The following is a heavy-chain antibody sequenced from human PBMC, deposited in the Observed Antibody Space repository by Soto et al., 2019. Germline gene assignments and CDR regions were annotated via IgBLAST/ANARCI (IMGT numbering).Heavy chain of an antibody. V-gene: IGHV3-30*18. CDR2: ISYDGSNT. CDR1: GFTFSSYG. Sequence: GSLRLSCVASGFTFSSYGMHWVRQAPGKGLEWVAIISYDGSNTYYADSVKDRFTISRDNSKNTLYLQMNSLRAEDTSVYYCAKEGGLSGSYYISSSYYFDYWGQGTLVTVSS. D-gene: IGHD1-26*01. CDR3: AKEGGLSGSYYISSSYYFDY. J-gene: IGHJ4*02.